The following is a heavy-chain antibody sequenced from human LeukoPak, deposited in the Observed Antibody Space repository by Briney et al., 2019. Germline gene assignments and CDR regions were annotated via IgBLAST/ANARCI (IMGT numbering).Heavy chain of an antibody. CDR3: ADPPSDF. Sequence: PGGSLRLSCATSGFNFNSKWMTWVRQAPGKGLEWVANINQDGSEKYHGDSVKGRFTISRDNAKSSLFLGMSSLRAEDTAVYYCADPPSDFWGQGTLVAVSS. J-gene: IGHJ4*02. V-gene: IGHV3-7*01. CDR1: GFNFNSKW. CDR2: INQDGSEK.